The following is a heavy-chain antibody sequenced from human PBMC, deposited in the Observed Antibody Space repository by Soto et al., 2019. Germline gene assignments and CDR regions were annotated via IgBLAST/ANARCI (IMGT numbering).Heavy chain of an antibody. Sequence: EVQLLESGGGLVQPGGSLRLSCAASGFTFSSYAMSWVRQAPGKGLEWVSTISGSGGSTNHADSVKGRFTISRDNSKNTLYLQMNSLRAEDTAVYYCAKVKGGDGAFDIWGQGTMVTVSS. CDR3: AKVKGGDGAFDI. CDR1: GFTFSSYA. D-gene: IGHD3-16*01. CDR2: ISGSGGST. V-gene: IGHV3-23*01. J-gene: IGHJ3*02.